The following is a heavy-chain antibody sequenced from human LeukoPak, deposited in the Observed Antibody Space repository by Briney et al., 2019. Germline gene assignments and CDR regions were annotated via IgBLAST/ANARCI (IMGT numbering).Heavy chain of an antibody. CDR3: AKGQNYYGSGRDNYFDY. Sequence: GGSLRLSCAASGFTFSSYAMSWVRQAPGKGLEWVSTISGSGGSTYYADSVKGRFTISRDNSKYTLYLQMNSLRAEDTAVYYCAKGQNYYGSGRDNYFDYWGQGTLVTVSS. D-gene: IGHD3-10*01. CDR2: ISGSGGST. J-gene: IGHJ4*02. V-gene: IGHV3-23*01. CDR1: GFTFSSYA.